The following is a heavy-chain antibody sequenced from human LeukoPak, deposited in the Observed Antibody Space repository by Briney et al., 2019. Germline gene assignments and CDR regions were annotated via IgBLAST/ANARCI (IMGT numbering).Heavy chain of an antibody. D-gene: IGHD3-22*01. J-gene: IGHJ4*02. V-gene: IGHV3-23*01. CDR1: GFTFSSSA. CDR3: AKFGRVFDTSGYYWFPN. CDR2: ISNNGGYT. Sequence: GGSLRLSCAASGFTFSSSAMSWVRQAPGKGLEWVSAISNNGGYTYYADSVQGRFTISRDNSKSTLCLQMNSLRAEDTAVYYCAKFGRVFDTSGYYWFPNWGQGILVTVSS.